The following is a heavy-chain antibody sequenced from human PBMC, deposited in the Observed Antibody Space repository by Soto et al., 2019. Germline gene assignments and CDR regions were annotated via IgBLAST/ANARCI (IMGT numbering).Heavy chain of an antibody. J-gene: IGHJ3*02. CDR3: ARVVFWIGHTDAFDI. D-gene: IGHD3-3*01. Sequence: QVQLVESGGGVVQPGRSLRLSCAASGFTFSSYAMHWVRQAPGKGLEWVAVISYDGSNKYYADSVKGRFTISRDNSKNTLYLQMNRLRAEDTAVYYCARVVFWIGHTDAFDIWGQGTMVTVSS. CDR2: ISYDGSNK. V-gene: IGHV3-30-3*01. CDR1: GFTFSSYA.